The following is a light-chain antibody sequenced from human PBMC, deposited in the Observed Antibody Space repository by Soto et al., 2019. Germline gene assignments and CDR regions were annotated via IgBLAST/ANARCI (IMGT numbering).Light chain of an antibody. V-gene: IGKV3-20*01. CDR3: QHYGSSPYT. J-gene: IGKJ2*01. CDR2: GAL. Sequence: EIVLTQSPGTLSLSPGERATLSSRASQSVSSTYLAWYQQKPGQAPSLLIYGALSRATGIPDRFSGSGSGTDYTLTISRLGPEDFAVYYCQHYGSSPYTFGQGTKLEIK. CDR1: QSVSSTY.